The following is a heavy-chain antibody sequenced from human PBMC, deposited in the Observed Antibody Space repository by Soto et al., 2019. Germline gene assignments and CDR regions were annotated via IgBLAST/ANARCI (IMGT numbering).Heavy chain of an antibody. V-gene: IGHV3-23*01. D-gene: IGHD2-21*02. J-gene: IGHJ4*02. CDR1: GFTFSLSA. CDR2: LSGGGSTT. CDR3: AKGPEYAIVTGCDY. Sequence: EVQLLESGGGFVQPGESLRLSCAASGFTFSLSAMSWVRQAPGRGLDWVSSLSGGGSTTDYADSVKGRFTISRDNSKNTVHLQMNSLRAEDTAVYYCAKGPEYAIVTGCDYWGQGALVTVSS.